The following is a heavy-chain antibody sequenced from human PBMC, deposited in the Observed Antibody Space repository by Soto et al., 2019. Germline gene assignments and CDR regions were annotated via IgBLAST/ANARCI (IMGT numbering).Heavy chain of an antibody. CDR3: AKGHLGNYFDP. V-gene: IGHV3-30*18. Sequence: QVQLVESGGGVVQPGRSLRLSCAASGFTFSTYGMHWVRQTPAKGLEWVAVKSSDGKIEEYADSVRGRFTISRDNSRNMVYLEMKSLRPEDTAVYHCAKGHLGNYFDPWGQGAQVTVSA. CDR1: GFTFSTYG. CDR2: KSSDGKIE. J-gene: IGHJ5*02. D-gene: IGHD3-16*01.